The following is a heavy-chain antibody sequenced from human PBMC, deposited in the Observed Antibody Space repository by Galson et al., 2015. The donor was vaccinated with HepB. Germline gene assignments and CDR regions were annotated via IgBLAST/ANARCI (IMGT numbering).Heavy chain of an antibody. CDR3: ARVREMVVGGSGLTNYYDMDV. CDR2: IYPGDSDT. V-gene: IGHV5-51*03. J-gene: IGHJ6*03. Sequence: QSGAEVKKPGESLKISCKGSGYSFTSYWIGWVRQMPGKGLEWMGIIYPGDSDTRYSPSFQGQVTISADKSISTAYLQWSSLKASDTAMYYCARVREMVVGGSGLTNYYDMDVWGNGTTVTVSS. D-gene: IGHD3-10*01. CDR1: GYSFTSYW.